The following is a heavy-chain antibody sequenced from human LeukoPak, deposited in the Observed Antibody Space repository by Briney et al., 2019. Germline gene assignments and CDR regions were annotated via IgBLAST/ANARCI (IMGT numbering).Heavy chain of an antibody. J-gene: IGHJ6*03. CDR3: ARDSSSYYYYYMDV. V-gene: IGHV3-74*01. Sequence: PGRSLRLSRAASGFTFDDYAMHWVRQAPGKGLVWVSRINSDGSSTSYADSVKGRFTISRDNAKNTLYLQMNSLRAEDTAVYYCARDSSSYYYYYMDVWGKGTTVTVSS. CDR2: INSDGSST. D-gene: IGHD6-6*01. CDR1: GFTFDDYA.